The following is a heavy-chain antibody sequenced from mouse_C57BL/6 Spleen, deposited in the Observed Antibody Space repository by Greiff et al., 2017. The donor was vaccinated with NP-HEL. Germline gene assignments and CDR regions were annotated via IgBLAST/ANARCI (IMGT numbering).Heavy chain of an antibody. CDR2: IYPGSGNT. CDR1: GYTFTDYY. CDR3: AREYYGSSYLDY. D-gene: IGHD1-1*01. V-gene: IGHV1-76*01. J-gene: IGHJ2*01. Sequence: QVQLKESGAELVRPGASVKLSCKASGYTFTDYYINWVKQRPGQGLEWIARIYPGSGNTYYNEKFKGKATLTAEKSSSTAYMQLSSLTSEDSAVYFCAREYYGSSYLDYWGQGTTLTVSS.